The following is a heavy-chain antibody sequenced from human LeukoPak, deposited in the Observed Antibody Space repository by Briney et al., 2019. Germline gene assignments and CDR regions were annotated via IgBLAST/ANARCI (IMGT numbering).Heavy chain of an antibody. Sequence: GSLRLSCAASAFTFSGYWMSWVRQAPGKGLEWVANIKQDGSEKSYVDSVRGRFTISRDNAKNSLYLQMNSLRAEDTAVYYCARDGFIAQDYWGQGTLVTVSS. CDR3: ARDGFIAQDY. CDR2: IKQDGSEK. V-gene: IGHV3-7*03. CDR1: AFTFSGYW. J-gene: IGHJ4*02. D-gene: IGHD2-15*01.